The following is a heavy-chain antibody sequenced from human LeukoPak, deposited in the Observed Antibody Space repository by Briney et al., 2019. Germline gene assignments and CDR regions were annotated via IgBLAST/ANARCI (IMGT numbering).Heavy chain of an antibody. D-gene: IGHD3-22*01. CDR1: GYTFTGYY. CDR3: ARSPSSGYFHVDY. J-gene: IGHJ4*02. Sequence: GASVKVSCKASGYTFTGYYMHWVRQAPGQGLEWMGWINPNSGGTNYAQKFQGRVTMTRDTSISTAYMELSGLRSDDTAVYYCARSPSSGYFHVDYWGQGTLVTVSS. V-gene: IGHV1-2*02. CDR2: INPNSGGT.